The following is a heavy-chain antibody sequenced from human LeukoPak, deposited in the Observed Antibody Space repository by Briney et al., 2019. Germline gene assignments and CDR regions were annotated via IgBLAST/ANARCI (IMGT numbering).Heavy chain of an antibody. Sequence: SGGSLRLSCAASGFTFDDYAMHWVRQAPGKGLEWVSGISWNSGSIGYADSVKGRFTISRDNAKNSLYLQMNSLRAEDTALYYCAKGSILGDYFDYWGQGTLVTVSS. CDR3: AKGSILGDYFDY. V-gene: IGHV3-9*01. CDR2: ISWNSGSI. CDR1: GFTFDDYA. D-gene: IGHD2-21*01. J-gene: IGHJ4*02.